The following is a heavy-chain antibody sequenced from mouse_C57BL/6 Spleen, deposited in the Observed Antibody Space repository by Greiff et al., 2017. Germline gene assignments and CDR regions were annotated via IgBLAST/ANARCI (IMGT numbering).Heavy chain of an antibody. CDR2: IHGDDDQ. CDR3: ARNDGYYLWYFDV. J-gene: IGHJ1*03. Sequence: QVTLKESGPGILQSSQTLSLTCSFSGFSLSTSGMGVSWIRQPSGKGLEWLAHIHGDDDQRYNPSLKSRLTISKDTSRNQVFLKITSVDTADTATYYCARNDGYYLWYFDVWGTGTTVTVSS. D-gene: IGHD2-3*01. CDR1: GFSLSTSGMG. V-gene: IGHV8-12*01.